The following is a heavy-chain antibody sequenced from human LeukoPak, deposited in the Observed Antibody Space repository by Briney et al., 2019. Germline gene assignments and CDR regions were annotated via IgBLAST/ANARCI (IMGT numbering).Heavy chain of an antibody. CDR2: IIPIFGTA. Sequence: ASVKVSCKASGYTFTSYDISWVRQAPGQGLEWMGGIIPIFGTANYAQKFQGRVTITADESTSTAYMELSSLRSEDTAVYYCARDRFSRKKYSYGLHFDYWGQGTLVTVSS. J-gene: IGHJ4*02. V-gene: IGHV1-69*13. CDR1: GYTFTSYD. D-gene: IGHD5-18*01. CDR3: ARDRFSRKKYSYGLHFDY.